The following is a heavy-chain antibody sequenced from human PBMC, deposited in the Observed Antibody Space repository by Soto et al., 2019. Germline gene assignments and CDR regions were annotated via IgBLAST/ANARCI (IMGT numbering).Heavy chain of an antibody. Sequence: GASVKVSCKASGGTFSSYTISWVRQAPGQGLEWMGRIIPIPGIANYAQKFQGRVTITADKSTSTAYMELSSLRSEDTAVYYCASHGTSKYCSSTSCYAFDPWGQGTLVTVSS. CDR3: ASHGTSKYCSSTSCYAFDP. CDR2: IIPIPGIA. J-gene: IGHJ5*02. CDR1: GGTFSSYT. D-gene: IGHD2-2*01. V-gene: IGHV1-69*02.